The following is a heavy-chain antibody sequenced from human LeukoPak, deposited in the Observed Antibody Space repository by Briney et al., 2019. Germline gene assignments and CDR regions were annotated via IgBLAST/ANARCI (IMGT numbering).Heavy chain of an antibody. CDR2: ISDDGGNK. V-gene: IGHV3-30*03. J-gene: IGHJ4*02. CDR3: RAGRGGTFYFDY. D-gene: IGHD1-1*01. CDR1: ESTFSSYV. Sequence: PGGSLRLSCAASESTFSSYVMYWVRQAPGKGLEWVAIISDDGGNKYYADSVKGRFTVSRDNSKNTLYLQMNSLRAEDTAVYYCRAGRGGTFYFDYWGQGTLVTVSS.